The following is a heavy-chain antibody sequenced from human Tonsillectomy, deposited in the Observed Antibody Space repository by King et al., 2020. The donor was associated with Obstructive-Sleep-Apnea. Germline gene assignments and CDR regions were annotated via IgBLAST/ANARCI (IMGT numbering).Heavy chain of an antibody. J-gene: IGHJ3*02. Sequence: HVQLQQWGAGLLKPSETLSLTCAVYGGSFSGYYWSWIRQPPGKGLEWIGEINHSGSTNYNPSLKSRVIISVDTSKNQFSLKLSSVTAADTAVYYCARGPAFLTGLSSCAFDIWGQGTMVTVSS. CDR2: INHSGST. V-gene: IGHV4-34*01. D-gene: IGHD3-9*01. CDR1: GGSFSGYY. CDR3: ARGPAFLTGLSSCAFDI.